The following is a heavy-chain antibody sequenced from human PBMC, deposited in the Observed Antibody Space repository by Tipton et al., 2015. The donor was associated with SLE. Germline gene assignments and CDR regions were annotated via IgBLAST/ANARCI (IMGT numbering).Heavy chain of an antibody. J-gene: IGHJ4*02. CDR2: IYTSGST. V-gene: IGHV4-59*01. D-gene: IGHD1-26*01. CDR1: GGSISSYY. CDR3: ASYSGSYFDY. Sequence: TLSLTCTVSGGSISSYYWSWIRQPPGKGLEWIGYIYTSGSTNYNPSLKTRVTMSVDTSKNQFSLKLSSVTAADTAVYYCASYSGSYFDYWGQGTLVTVSS.